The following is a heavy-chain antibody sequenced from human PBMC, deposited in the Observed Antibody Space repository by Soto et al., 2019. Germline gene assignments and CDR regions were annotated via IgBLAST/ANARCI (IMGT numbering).Heavy chain of an antibody. CDR3: AKMVRFLEWNDAFDI. J-gene: IGHJ3*02. CDR2: ISYDGSNK. V-gene: IGHV3-30*18. Sequence: QVQLVESGGGVVQPGRSLRLSCAASGFTFSSYGMHWVRQAPGKGLEWVAVISYDGSNKYYADSVKGRFTISRDNSKNTLYLQMNSLRAEDTAVYYCAKMVRFLEWNDAFDIWGQGTMVTVSS. D-gene: IGHD3-3*01. CDR1: GFTFSSYG.